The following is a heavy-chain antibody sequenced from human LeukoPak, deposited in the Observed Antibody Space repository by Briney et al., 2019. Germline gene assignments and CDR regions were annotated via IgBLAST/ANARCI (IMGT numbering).Heavy chain of an antibody. J-gene: IGHJ6*03. D-gene: IGHD5-12*01. CDR2: ISSGSSYI. CDR3: AYTSGYDFSSYYYYYMDV. Sequence: GGSLRLSCAASGFVFSSYSMNWVRQAPGKGLEWVSSISSGSSYIYYADSVKGRFTISRDNAKNSLYLQMNSLSAEDTAVYYCAYTSGYDFSSYYYYYMDVWGKGTTVTVSS. V-gene: IGHV3-21*01. CDR1: GFVFSSYS.